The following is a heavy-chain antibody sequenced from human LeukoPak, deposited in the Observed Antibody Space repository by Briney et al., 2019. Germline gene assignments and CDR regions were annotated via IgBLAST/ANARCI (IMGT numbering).Heavy chain of an antibody. CDR3: ARHRSSWLIDY. Sequence: PGGSLRLSCAASGFTFNSYAMSWVRQAPWERLQWVSGISDSGGNTYYADSVRGRFTISRDNSKNTLYLQMNSLRAEDTAVYYCARHRSSWLIDYWGQGTLVTVSP. CDR2: ISDSGGNT. V-gene: IGHV3-23*01. J-gene: IGHJ4*02. D-gene: IGHD6-6*01. CDR1: GFTFNSYA.